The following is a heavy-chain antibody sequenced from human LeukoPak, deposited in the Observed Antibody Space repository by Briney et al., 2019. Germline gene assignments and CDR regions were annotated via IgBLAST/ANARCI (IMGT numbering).Heavy chain of an antibody. CDR2: ISYSGDT. J-gene: IGHJ2*01. Sequence: SETLSLTCTVSADSIGSFYWSWLRQPPGKGLEWIGHISYSGDTNYNPSLKSRVTLSVDTSKNQFSLRLRSVTAADTAVYYCARQKSQFQLPSADWYFDLWGRGTLVTVSS. CDR1: ADSIGSFY. CDR3: ARQKSQFQLPSADWYFDL. D-gene: IGHD2-2*01. V-gene: IGHV4-59*08.